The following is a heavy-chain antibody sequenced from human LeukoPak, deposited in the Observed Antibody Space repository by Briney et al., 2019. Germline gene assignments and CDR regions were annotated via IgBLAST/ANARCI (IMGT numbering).Heavy chain of an antibody. CDR2: IYYSGST. CDR1: GGSISSSSYY. Sequence: SETLSLTCTVSGGSISSSSYYWGWIRQPPGKGLEWIGSIYYSGSTYYNPSLKSRVTISVDTSKNQFSLKLSSVTAADTAVYYCASEHAAVAGNWFDPWGQGTLVTVSS. D-gene: IGHD6-19*01. V-gene: IGHV4-39*07. CDR3: ASEHAAVAGNWFDP. J-gene: IGHJ5*02.